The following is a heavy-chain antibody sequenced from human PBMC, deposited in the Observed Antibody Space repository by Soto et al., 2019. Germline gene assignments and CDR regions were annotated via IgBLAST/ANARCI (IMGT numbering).Heavy chain of an antibody. CDR1: VFTISTFD. J-gene: IGHJ4*02. Sequence: SETRSLTCAVSVFTISTFDLSWIRQPPGKGLEWIGYNYHSGTTNYNPSLKSRVTISVDTSKNQFSLRLTSVTAADTAIYYCVREAYIGYGHAIDHWGQGTLVTVSS. D-gene: IGHD5-12*01. V-gene: IGHV4-59*01. CDR3: VREAYIGYGHAIDH. CDR2: NYHSGTT.